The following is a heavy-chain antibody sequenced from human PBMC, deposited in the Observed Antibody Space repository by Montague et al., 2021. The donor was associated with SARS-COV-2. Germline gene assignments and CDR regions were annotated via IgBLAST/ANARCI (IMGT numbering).Heavy chain of an antibody. J-gene: IGHJ4*02. CDR1: GFTFDDYG. Sequence: SLRLSCAVSGFTFDDYGMSWVRQAPGKGLEWVSGISRSGDSIAYGDSVKGRFTISRDNAKNSLYLQMNSLRVEDTAFYYCSRGGGMIRGVVDFWGQGILVSVSS. CDR2: ISRSGDSI. CDR3: SRGGGMIRGVVDF. D-gene: IGHD3-10*01. V-gene: IGHV3-20*04.